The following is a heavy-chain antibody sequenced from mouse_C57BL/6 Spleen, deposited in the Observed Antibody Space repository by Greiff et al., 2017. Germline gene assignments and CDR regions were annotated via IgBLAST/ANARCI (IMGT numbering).Heavy chain of an antibody. D-gene: IGHD2-1*01. V-gene: IGHV1-22*01. CDR3: AREIMVLPLPGYFDY. CDR2: INPNNGGT. Sequence: EVQLQQSGPELVKPGASVKMSCKASGYTFTDYNMHWVKQSHGKSLEWIGYINPNNGGTSYNQKFKGKATLTVNKSSSTAYMELRSLTSEDSAVYYCAREIMVLPLPGYFDYWGQGTTLTVSS. J-gene: IGHJ2*01. CDR1: GYTFTDYN.